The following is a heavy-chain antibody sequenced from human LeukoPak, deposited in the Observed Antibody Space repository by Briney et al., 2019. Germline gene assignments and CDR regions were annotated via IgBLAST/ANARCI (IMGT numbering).Heavy chain of an antibody. Sequence: GGSLRLSCAASGFTFSDYWMHWFRQAPGKGLLGVSRISSGGSRVNYADSVKGRFTISRDNAKNTLYLQMNSLRAEDTAVYYCARDGYYYGSGSYYKVDFDYWGQGTLVTVSS. V-gene: IGHV3-74*01. CDR2: ISSGGSRV. CDR1: GFTFSDYW. CDR3: ARDGYYYGSGSYYKVDFDY. D-gene: IGHD3-10*01. J-gene: IGHJ4*02.